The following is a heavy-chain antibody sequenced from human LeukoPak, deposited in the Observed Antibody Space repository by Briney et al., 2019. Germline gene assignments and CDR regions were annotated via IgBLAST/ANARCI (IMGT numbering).Heavy chain of an antibody. CDR2: ISGSGDST. J-gene: IGHJ4*02. D-gene: IGHD2-2*01. CDR3: AKGDSGWAIVPAAIAY. V-gene: IGHV3-23*01. CDR1: GFTFSSHA. Sequence: GGSLRLSCAASGFTFSSHAMSWVRQAPGRGLGWVSAISGSGDSTYYTDSVKGRFTISRANSKNSLYLQMNSLRAEDTAVYYCAKGDSGWAIVPAAIAYWGQGTLVTVSS.